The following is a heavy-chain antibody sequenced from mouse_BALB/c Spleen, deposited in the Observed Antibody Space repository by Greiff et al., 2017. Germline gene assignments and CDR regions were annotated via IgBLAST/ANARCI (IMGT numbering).Heavy chain of an antibody. D-gene: IGHD1-1*01. CDR1: GFTFSSYG. V-gene: IGHV5-6-3*01. J-gene: IGHJ2*01. Sequence: EVKLMESGGGLVQPGGSLKLSCAASGFTFSSYGMSWVRQTPDKRLELVATINSNGGSTYYPDSVKGRFTISRDNAKNTLYLQMSSLKSEDTAMYYCARDGYYGSYYFDYWGQGTTLTVSS. CDR3: ARDGYYGSYYFDY. CDR2: INSNGGST.